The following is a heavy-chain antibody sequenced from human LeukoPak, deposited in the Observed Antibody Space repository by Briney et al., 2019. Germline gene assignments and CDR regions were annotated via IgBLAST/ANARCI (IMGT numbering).Heavy chain of an antibody. CDR1: GITFSNSA. V-gene: IGHV3-23*01. J-gene: IGHJ5*01. CDR2: VSGSGGFT. Sequence: PGGSLRLSCAASGITFSNSAMSWVRQAPGKGLEWVSTVSGSGGFTYYADSVKGRFTISRDNSKNTLCLQMNSLRAEDTAIYYCAKDRTTVKTWFDSWGQGTLVTVSS. CDR3: AKDRTTVKTWFDS. D-gene: IGHD4-11*01.